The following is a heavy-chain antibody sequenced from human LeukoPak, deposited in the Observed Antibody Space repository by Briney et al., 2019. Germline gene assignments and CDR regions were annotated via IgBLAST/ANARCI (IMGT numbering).Heavy chain of an antibody. Sequence: ASVKVSCKASGHTFTSYGISWVRQAPGQGLEWMGWISAYNGNTNYAQKLQGRVTMTTDTSTSTAYMELRSLRSDDTAVYYCARAHMGRDYMDVWGKGTTVTVSS. D-gene: IGHD1-26*01. V-gene: IGHV1-18*01. CDR3: ARAHMGRDYMDV. CDR2: ISAYNGNT. CDR1: GHTFTSYG. J-gene: IGHJ6*03.